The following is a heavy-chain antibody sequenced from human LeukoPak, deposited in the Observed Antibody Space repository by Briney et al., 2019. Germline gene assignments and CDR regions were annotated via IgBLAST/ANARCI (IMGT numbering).Heavy chain of an antibody. CDR3: ARDGPGCGGDCPLF. Sequence: ASVKVSCKASGYTFTGYYMHWVRQAPGQGLEWMGWINPNSGGTNYAQKFQGRVTMTGDTSISTAYMELSRLRSDDTAVYYCARDGPGCGGDCPLFWGQGTLVTVSS. CDR1: GYTFTGYY. D-gene: IGHD2-21*01. V-gene: IGHV1-2*02. J-gene: IGHJ4*02. CDR2: INPNSGGT.